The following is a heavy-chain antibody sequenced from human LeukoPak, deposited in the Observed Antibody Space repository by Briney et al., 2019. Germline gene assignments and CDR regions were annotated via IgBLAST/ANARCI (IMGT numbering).Heavy chain of an antibody. V-gene: IGHV3-72*01. CDR2: TRNKANSFTT. D-gene: IGHD2/OR15-2a*01. Sequence: GGSLRLSCAASGFTFSDHYMDWVRQAPGKGLEWVGRTRNKANSFTTEYAASVKGRFTISRDDSKNSLYLQMNSLRAEDTAVYYCAKDPPSSGTTFDYWGQGTLVTVSS. CDR3: AKDPPSSGTTFDY. CDR1: GFTFSDHY. J-gene: IGHJ4*02.